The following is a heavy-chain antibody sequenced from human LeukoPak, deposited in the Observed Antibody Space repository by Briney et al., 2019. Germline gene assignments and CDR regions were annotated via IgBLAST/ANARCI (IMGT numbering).Heavy chain of an antibody. CDR1: EFTLSTYT. CDR3: ARDRISSKTYSGLDV. V-gene: IGHV3-48*02. Sequence: GGPLKLSFAASEFTLSTYTINGFRKAPGRGLGGVSGFSSSSSTIYYADSVKGRFTVSRDNAKNSLYLQMNSLRDNDTAVYYCARDRISSKTYSGLDVWGQGTTVTVSS. D-gene: IGHD6-13*01. J-gene: IGHJ6*02. CDR2: FSSSSSTI.